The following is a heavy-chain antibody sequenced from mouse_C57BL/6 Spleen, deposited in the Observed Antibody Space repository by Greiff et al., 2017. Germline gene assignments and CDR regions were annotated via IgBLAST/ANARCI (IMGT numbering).Heavy chain of an antibody. CDR2: INPYNGGT. Sequence: EVKLQQSGPVLVKPGASVKMSCKASGYTFTDYYMNWVKQSHGTSLEWIGVINPYNGGTSYNQKFKGKATLTVDKSSSTAYMELNSLTSEDSAVYYCARGEGDSSGLDYWGQGTTLTVSS. J-gene: IGHJ2*01. CDR1: GYTFTDYY. CDR3: ARGEGDSSGLDY. V-gene: IGHV1-19*01. D-gene: IGHD3-2*02.